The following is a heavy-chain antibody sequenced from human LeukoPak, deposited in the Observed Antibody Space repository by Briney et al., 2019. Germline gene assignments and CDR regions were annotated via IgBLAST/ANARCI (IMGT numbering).Heavy chain of an antibody. Sequence: GGSPRLSCAAPGFTVSSNYMSWVRQAPGKGLEWVSVIYSGGSTYYADSVKGRFTISRDNSKNTLYLQMNSLRAEDTAVYYCAREYSSSWYDYFDYWGQGTLVTVSS. CDR3: AREYSSSWYDYFDY. J-gene: IGHJ4*02. V-gene: IGHV3-66*01. D-gene: IGHD6-13*01. CDR1: GFTVSSNY. CDR2: IYSGGST.